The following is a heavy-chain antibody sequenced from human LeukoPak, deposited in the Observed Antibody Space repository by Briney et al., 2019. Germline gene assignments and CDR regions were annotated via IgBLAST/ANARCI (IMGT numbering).Heavy chain of an antibody. Sequence: ASVKVSCKASGYIFTDYYMHWVRQAPGQGLEWMGWINPNSGGTNYAQKFQGRVTMTRDTSISTAYMELSRLRSDDTAVYYCARGQITLYYYMDVWGKGTTVTVSS. CDR2: INPNSGGT. J-gene: IGHJ6*03. CDR1: GYIFTDYY. V-gene: IGHV1-2*02. CDR3: ARGQITLYYYMDV. D-gene: IGHD3-16*01.